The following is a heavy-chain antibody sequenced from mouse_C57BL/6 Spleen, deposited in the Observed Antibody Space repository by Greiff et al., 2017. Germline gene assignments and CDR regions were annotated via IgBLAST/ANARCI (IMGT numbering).Heavy chain of an antibody. V-gene: IGHV1-50*01. Sequence: QVQLQQPGAELVKPGASVKLSCKASGYTFTSYWMQWVKQRPGQGLEWIGEIDPSDSYTNYNQKFKGKATLTVDTSSSTAYMQLSSLTSEDSAVYYCVYGDDEGNFDYWGQGTTLTVSS. CDR1: GYTFTSYW. CDR3: VYGDDEGNFDY. J-gene: IGHJ2*01. D-gene: IGHD2-2*01. CDR2: IDPSDSYT.